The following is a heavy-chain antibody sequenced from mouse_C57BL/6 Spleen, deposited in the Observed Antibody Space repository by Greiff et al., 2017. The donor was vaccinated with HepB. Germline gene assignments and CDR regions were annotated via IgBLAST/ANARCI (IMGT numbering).Heavy chain of an antibody. V-gene: IGHV1-64*01. CDR2: IHPNSGST. CDR3: ARWSYGNYAGY. D-gene: IGHD2-1*01. J-gene: IGHJ2*01. Sequence: VQLQQSGAELVKPGASVKLSCKASGYTFTSYWMHWVKQRPGQGLEWIGMIHPNSGSTNYNEKFKSKATLTVDKSSSTAYMQLSSLTSEDSAVYYCARWSYGNYAGYWGQGTTLTVSS. CDR1: GYTFTSYW.